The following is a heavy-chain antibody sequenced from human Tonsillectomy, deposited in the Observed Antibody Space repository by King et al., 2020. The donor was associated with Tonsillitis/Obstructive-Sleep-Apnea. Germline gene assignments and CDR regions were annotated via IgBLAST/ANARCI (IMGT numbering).Heavy chain of an antibody. V-gene: IGHV3-7*01. CDR2: IKQDGSEK. J-gene: IGHJ4*02. CDR3: ARDWSDAPFDY. Sequence: VQLVEAGGGLVQPGGSLRLSCAASGFTFSSYWMSWVRQAPGKGLEWVANIKQDGSEKYYVDSVKGRFTISSDNAKNSLYLQMNSLRAEDTAVYYCARDWSDAPFDYWGQGTLVTVSS. CDR1: GFTFSSYW.